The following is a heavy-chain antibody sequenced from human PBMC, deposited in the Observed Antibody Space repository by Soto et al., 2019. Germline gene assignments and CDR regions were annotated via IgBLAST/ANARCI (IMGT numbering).Heavy chain of an antibody. CDR2: ISGSGGST. Sequence: GGSLRLSCAASGFTFSSYAMSWVRQAPGKGLEWVSAISGSGGSTHYADSVKGRFTISRDNSKNTLYLQMNSLRAEDTAVYYCAKDEYSSSSQIFDYWGQGTLVTVSS. D-gene: IGHD6-6*01. CDR3: AKDEYSSSSQIFDY. V-gene: IGHV3-23*01. CDR1: GFTFSSYA. J-gene: IGHJ4*02.